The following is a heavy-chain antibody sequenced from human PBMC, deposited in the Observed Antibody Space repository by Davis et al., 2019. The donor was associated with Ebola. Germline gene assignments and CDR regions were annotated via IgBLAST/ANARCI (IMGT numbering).Heavy chain of an antibody. D-gene: IGHD3-10*01. CDR2: IKQDGSEK. J-gene: IGHJ4*02. CDR1: GFTFSSYW. CDR3: AKDHRYYGSGSYYTPPLDY. V-gene: IGHV3-7*03. Sequence: PGGSLRLSCAASGFTFSSYWMSWVRQAPGKGLEWVANIKQDGSEKYYVDSVKGRFTISRDDSKNTAYRQMNSLKTEDTAVYYCAKDHRYYGSGSYYTPPLDYWGQGTLVTVSS.